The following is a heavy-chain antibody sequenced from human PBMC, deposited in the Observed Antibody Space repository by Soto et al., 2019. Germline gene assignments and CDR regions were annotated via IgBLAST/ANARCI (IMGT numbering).Heavy chain of an antibody. CDR3: AHGLAVALAGQSISVDY. V-gene: IGHV2-5*01. J-gene: IGHJ4*02. CDR1: GFSLNTTRVG. CDR2: IYWNEDK. Sequence: QITLKESGPALLKSTQTLTLTCTLSGFSLNTTRVGGGWIRQPPGKALEGLALIYWNEDKRYTPSLKSRLTIAKDTSKNQVVLEMTDMDSVDTATYYCAHGLAVALAGQSISVDYWGQGTLITVSS. D-gene: IGHD6-19*01.